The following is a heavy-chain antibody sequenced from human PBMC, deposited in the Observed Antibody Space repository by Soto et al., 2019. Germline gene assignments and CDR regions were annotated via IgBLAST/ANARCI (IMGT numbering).Heavy chain of an antibody. J-gene: IGHJ5*02. Sequence: GGSLRLSCAASGFTLSSYAMSWVRQAPGKGLEWVSAISGSGGSTYYADSVKGRFTISRDNSKNTLYLQMNSLRAEDTAVYYCAKGTPLRYFDWLQNWFDPWGQGTLVTVSS. CDR2: ISGSGGST. D-gene: IGHD3-9*01. V-gene: IGHV3-23*01. CDR1: GFTLSSYA. CDR3: AKGTPLRYFDWLQNWFDP.